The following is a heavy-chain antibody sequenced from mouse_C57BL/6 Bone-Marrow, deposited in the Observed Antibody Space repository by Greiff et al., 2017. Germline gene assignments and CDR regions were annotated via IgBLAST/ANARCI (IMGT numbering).Heavy chain of an antibody. CDR2: IYPGSGST. J-gene: IGHJ2*01. V-gene: IGHV1-55*01. CDR1: GYTFTSYW. CDR3: ARGKIGGVREGY. Sequence: QVQLQQSGAELVKPGASVQMSCKASGYTFTSYWITWVKQRPGQGLEWIGDIYPGSGSTNYNEKFKSKATLTVDTSSSTAYMQLSSLTSEDSAVXYCARGKIGGVREGYWGQGTTLTVSS. D-gene: IGHD1-1*02.